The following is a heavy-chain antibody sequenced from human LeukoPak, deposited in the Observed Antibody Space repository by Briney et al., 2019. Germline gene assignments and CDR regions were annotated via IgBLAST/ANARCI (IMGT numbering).Heavy chain of an antibody. V-gene: IGHV3-13*01. J-gene: IGHJ3*01. Sequence: PGGSLRLSCAASGFTFSSYDMRWVRQVSGKGLEWVSAIGIAGDTYYADSVKGRFTISRESAKNSLYLQMNSLRVGDTAVYYCARWRAAADAFDVWGQGTVVTVSS. CDR1: GFTFSSYD. CDR2: IGIAGDT. CDR3: ARWRAAADAFDV. D-gene: IGHD6-13*01.